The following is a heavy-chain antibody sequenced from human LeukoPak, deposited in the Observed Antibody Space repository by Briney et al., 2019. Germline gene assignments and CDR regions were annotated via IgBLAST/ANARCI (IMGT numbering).Heavy chain of an antibody. Sequence: ASMEVSCKASGYTLTDYYLHWVRQAPGQGLEWMGWINPKSGATDYAQQFQGRFTVTRDTSVSTAYMELSRLRDDDTAVYYCARVRYRLAETYIDYWGQGTLVTVSS. D-gene: IGHD3-16*01. CDR1: GYTLTDYY. CDR2: INPKSGAT. CDR3: ARVRYRLAETYIDY. J-gene: IGHJ4*02. V-gene: IGHV1-2*02.